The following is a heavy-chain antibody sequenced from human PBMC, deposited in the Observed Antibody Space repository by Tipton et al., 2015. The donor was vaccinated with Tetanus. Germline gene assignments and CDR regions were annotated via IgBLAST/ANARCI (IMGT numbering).Heavy chain of an antibody. J-gene: IGHJ5*02. CDR2: INPSGGST. CDR3: ARVFIAVAGHNWFDP. V-gene: IGHV1-46*01. CDR1: GYTFTSYY. Sequence: QLVQSGAEVKKPGASVKVSCQASGYTFTSYYMHWVRQAPGQGLEWMGIINPSGGSTSYAQKFQGRVTMTRDTSTSTVYMELSSLRSEDTAVYYCARVFIAVAGHNWFDPWGQGTLVTVSS. D-gene: IGHD6-19*01.